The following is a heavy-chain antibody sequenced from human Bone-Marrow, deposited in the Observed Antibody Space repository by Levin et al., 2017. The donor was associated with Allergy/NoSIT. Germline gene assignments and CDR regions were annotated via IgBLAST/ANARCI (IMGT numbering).Heavy chain of an antibody. CDR3: ATSDPVTTVTTGGLSGSAFDI. CDR1: GYSFTSYW. Sequence: GESLKISCKGSGYSFTSYWIGWVRQMPGKGLEWMGIIYPGDSDTRYSPSFQGQVTISADKSISTAYLQWSSLKASDTAMYYCATSDPVTTVTTGGLSGSAFDIWGQGTMVTVSS. D-gene: IGHD4-17*01. CDR2: IYPGDSDT. J-gene: IGHJ3*02. V-gene: IGHV5-51*01.